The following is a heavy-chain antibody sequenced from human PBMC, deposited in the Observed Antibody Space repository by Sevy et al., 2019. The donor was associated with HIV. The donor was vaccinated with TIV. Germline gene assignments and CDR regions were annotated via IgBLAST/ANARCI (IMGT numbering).Heavy chain of an antibody. Sequence: GGSLRLSCVASGLTISDYVLYWVRQAPGKGLEWVSAITESDADITYADSVKGRFTVSRDNSKNNVYLQRGSLRAEDTAIYYCAKLGVRVATGGTNYWGQGTQVTV. J-gene: IGHJ4*02. D-gene: IGHD3-3*01. CDR1: GLTISDYV. CDR2: ITESDADI. V-gene: IGHV3-23*01. CDR3: AKLGVRVATGGTNY.